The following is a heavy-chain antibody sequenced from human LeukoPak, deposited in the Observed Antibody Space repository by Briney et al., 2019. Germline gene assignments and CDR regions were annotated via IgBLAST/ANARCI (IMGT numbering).Heavy chain of an antibody. CDR3: GSTNSFSY. D-gene: IGHD2-2*01. V-gene: IGHV3-7*01. CDR1: GFAFSNYW. Sequence: GGSLRLSCAASGFAFSNYWMNWGCNAQRPGMDWVANIKLDGSGTNYVDSVKGRFTISRDNAKNSLYLQMNSRRAEDTALYYCGSTNSFSYWGQGTLVTVSS. CDR2: IKLDGSGT. J-gene: IGHJ4*02.